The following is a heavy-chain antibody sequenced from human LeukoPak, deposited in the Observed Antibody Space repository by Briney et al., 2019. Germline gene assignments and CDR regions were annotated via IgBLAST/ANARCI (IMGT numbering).Heavy chain of an antibody. CDR2: INTNTGNP. CDR3: ARGDYDTHGYQTR. Sequence: GASVKVSCKASGYIFTNYVLHWERQAPGQGLEWMGWINTNTGNPTYAQGFTGRFAFSLDTSVSTAYLQISSLKADDTAMYYCARGDYDTHGYQTRWGQGTLVTVSS. D-gene: IGHD3-22*01. CDR1: GYIFTNYV. J-gene: IGHJ4*02. V-gene: IGHV7-4-1*02.